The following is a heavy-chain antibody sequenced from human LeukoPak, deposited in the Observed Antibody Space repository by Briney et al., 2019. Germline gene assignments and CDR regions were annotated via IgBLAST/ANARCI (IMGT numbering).Heavy chain of an antibody. V-gene: IGHV4-34*01. J-gene: IGHJ4*02. D-gene: IGHD3-16*01. CDR1: GGSFSGYY. CDR3: ASGLYLNFDY. CDR2: INHSGST. Sequence: RPSETLSLTCAVYGGSFSGYYWSWIRQPPVKGLEWIGEINHSGSTNYNPSLKSRVTISVDTSKNQFSLKLSSVTAADTAVYYCASGLYLNFDYWGQGTLVTVSS.